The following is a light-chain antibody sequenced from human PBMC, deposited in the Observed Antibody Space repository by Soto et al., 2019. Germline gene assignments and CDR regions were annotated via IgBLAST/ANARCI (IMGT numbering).Light chain of an antibody. CDR3: QQYNSYSSVT. CDR2: DAS. CDR1: QSISTS. Sequence: DIQMTQSPSTLSASVGDRVTVTCRASQSISTSLAWYQQKPGKAPKLLIYDASSLESGVPSRFSGSGSGTEFTLTISSLQPDDFATYYCQQYNSYSSVTFGQGTKVDIK. J-gene: IGKJ2*01. V-gene: IGKV1-5*01.